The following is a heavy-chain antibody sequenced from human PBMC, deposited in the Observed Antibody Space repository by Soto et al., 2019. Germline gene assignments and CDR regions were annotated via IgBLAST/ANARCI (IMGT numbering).Heavy chain of an antibody. CDR3: ARDLTANYSFDY. CDR2: ISDNGRTK. J-gene: IGHJ4*02. V-gene: IGHV3-30-3*01. CDR1: GFTFSRHA. D-gene: IGHD2-21*01. Sequence: GGSLRLSGAASGFTFSRHAMDWVRQAPGKGLEWVAFISDNGRTKDYADSVKGRFTISRDNSKNTLYLQMNSLRADDTAVYYCARDLTANYSFDYWGQGTLVTVSS.